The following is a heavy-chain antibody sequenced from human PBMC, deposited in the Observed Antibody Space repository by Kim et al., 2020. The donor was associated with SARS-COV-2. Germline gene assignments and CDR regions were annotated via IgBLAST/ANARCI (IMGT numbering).Heavy chain of an antibody. J-gene: IGHJ4*02. Sequence: SVKVSCKASGDTFSSFPINWVRQAPGQGLEWMGGILPMFGTVNYAQKFQGRVTISADESTSTAYLELRSLKSEDTAVYFCARARTVSGLKFWGQGTLVTVSS. CDR2: ILPMFGTV. D-gene: IGHD6-19*01. V-gene: IGHV1-69*13. CDR3: ARARTVSGLKF. CDR1: GDTFSSFP.